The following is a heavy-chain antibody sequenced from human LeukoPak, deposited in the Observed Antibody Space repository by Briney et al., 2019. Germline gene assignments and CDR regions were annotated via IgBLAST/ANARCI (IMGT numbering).Heavy chain of an antibody. CDR2: IYSSGST. V-gene: IGHV4-4*07. Sequence: SSETLSLTCTVSGGSISSYYWSWIRQPAGKGLEWIGRIYSSGSTNYNPSFKSRVSLSVDTSRNQVSLKVNSVTAADTAVYYCARMYSGTYGGIDYWGQGTLVTVSS. CDR1: GGSISSYY. D-gene: IGHD1-26*01. CDR3: ARMYSGTYGGIDY. J-gene: IGHJ4*02.